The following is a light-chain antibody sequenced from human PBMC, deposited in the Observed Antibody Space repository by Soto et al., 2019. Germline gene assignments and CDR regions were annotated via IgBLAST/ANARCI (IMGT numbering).Light chain of an antibody. Sequence: EIVMTQSPATLPVSPGERATLSCRASQSVSSNLAWYQQTPGQAPRLLIFGASTRATGLPSRFSANGSGTESTLTIRSLQYEDFAVYSRQQYDNWLGTFGQGPNVDIK. V-gene: IGKV3D-15*01. CDR3: QQYDNWLGT. CDR2: GAS. J-gene: IGKJ1*01. CDR1: QSVSSN.